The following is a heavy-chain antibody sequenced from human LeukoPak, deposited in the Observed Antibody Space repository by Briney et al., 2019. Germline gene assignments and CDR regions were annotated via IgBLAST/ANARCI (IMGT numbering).Heavy chain of an antibody. D-gene: IGHD6-6*01. CDR3: ARGGVYSTSAVDY. V-gene: IGHV3-74*01. Sequence: PGGSLRLSCAASGFTFSSYWMHWVRQAPGKGLVWVSRINSDGSSTTYADSVKGRFTISRDNAKNTLYLQMNSLRAEDTAVYYCARGGVYSTSAVDYWGQGALVTVSP. CDR1: GFTFSSYW. CDR2: INSDGSST. J-gene: IGHJ4*02.